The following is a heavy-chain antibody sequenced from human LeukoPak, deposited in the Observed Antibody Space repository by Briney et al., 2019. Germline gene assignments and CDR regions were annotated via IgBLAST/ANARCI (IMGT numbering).Heavy chain of an antibody. CDR1: GITLSNYG. CDR2: ISERGGST. D-gene: IGHD3-10*01. V-gene: IGHV3-23*01. J-gene: IGHJ4*02. Sequence: GGSLRLSCVVSGITLSNYGMSWVRQAPGKGLEWVSGISERGGSTNYADSVKGRFIISRDTSKNTVYLQTNSLRVEDTAVYFCAKRGIVIRAVIVIGFHKEAYYFDYWGQGILVTVSS. CDR3: AKRGIVIRAVIVIGFHKEAYYFDY.